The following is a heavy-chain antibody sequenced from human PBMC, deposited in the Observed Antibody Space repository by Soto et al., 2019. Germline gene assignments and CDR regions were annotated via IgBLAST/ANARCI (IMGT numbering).Heavy chain of an antibody. CDR2: INPSGGST. CDR3: ARDGSRIGYCTNGVCSNWFDP. V-gene: IGHV1-46*01. J-gene: IGHJ5*02. CDR1: GYTFTSYY. D-gene: IGHD2-8*01. Sequence: ASVKVSCKASGYTFTSYYMHWVRQAPGQGLEWMGIINPSGGSTSYAQKFQGRVTMTRDTSTSTVYMELSSLRSEDTAVYYCARDGSRIGYCTNGVCSNWFDPWGQGTLVPVSS.